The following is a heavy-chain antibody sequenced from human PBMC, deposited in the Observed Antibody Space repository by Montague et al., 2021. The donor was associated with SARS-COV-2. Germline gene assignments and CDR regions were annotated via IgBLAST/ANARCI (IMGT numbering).Heavy chain of an antibody. V-gene: IGHV4-39*01. CDR2: IYYSGSA. Sequence: SETLSLTCSVSGDSINNSRYYWGWIRQPPGKGLEWIGTIYYSGSAYYNPSLKSRVTTSVDTSKNQFSLKLNPVTATDTAVYYCVRLESIRGVIIRGAFHIWGQGTKVTVSS. CDR3: VRLESIRGVIIRGAFHI. CDR1: GDSINNSRYY. J-gene: IGHJ3*02. D-gene: IGHD3-10*01.